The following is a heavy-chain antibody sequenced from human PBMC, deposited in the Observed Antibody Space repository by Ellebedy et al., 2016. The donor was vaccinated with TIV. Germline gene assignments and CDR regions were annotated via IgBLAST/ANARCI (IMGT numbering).Heavy chain of an antibody. V-gene: IGHV4-59*08. CDR3: ARHLGVRAFEY. J-gene: IGHJ3*01. CDR2: IFYDGTT. Sequence: MPGGSLRLSCTASGFTFSSYAMSWVRQAPGKGLEWVGTIFYDGTTYYNPSLKRRLTISVDTSRNHFSLTLNSVTAADTATYYCARHLGVRAFEYWGPGTMVTVAS. D-gene: IGHD2/OR15-2a*01. CDR1: GFTFSSYA.